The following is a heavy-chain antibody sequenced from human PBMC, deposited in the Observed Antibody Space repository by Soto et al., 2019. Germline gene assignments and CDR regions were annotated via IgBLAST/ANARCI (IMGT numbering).Heavy chain of an antibody. CDR1: GDSIRNRNYY. J-gene: IGHJ4*02. Sequence: PSETPALTCTVSGDSIRNRNYYWGWIRQPPGKGLEWIVSRYDDGSTFYNPSLKRRVSISLDTSNKQMSLNVTSVTAADTSVYYCTRGIYFGASGYYQDFWGQGTLVTVSS. D-gene: IGHD3-22*01. CDR3: TRGIYFGASGYYQDF. CDR2: RYDDGST. V-gene: IGHV4-39*01.